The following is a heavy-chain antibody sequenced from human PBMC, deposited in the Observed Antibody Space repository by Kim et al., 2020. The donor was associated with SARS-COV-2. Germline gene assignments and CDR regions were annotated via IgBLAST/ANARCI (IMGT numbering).Heavy chain of an antibody. Sequence: GGSLRLSCAASGFTFSHYAMTWVRQTPGKGLEWVSGISSNGGGTYYADSVKGRFTISRDNSKNTLYLQMNSLRAEDTAVYYCAKDQYSSGCVGYWGQGTLVTVSS. CDR3: AKDQYSSGCVGY. CDR2: ISSNGGGT. V-gene: IGHV3-23*01. D-gene: IGHD6-19*01. J-gene: IGHJ4*02. CDR1: GFTFSHYA.